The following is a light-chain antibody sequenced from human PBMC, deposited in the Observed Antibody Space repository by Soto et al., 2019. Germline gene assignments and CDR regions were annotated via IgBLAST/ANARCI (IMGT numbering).Light chain of an antibody. V-gene: IGLV1-40*01. CDR2: GHS. CDR3: QSYDSSLSAVT. J-gene: IGLJ2*01. CDR1: SSNIGARFD. Sequence: QSALTQPPSVSGAPGQRVTISCTGSSSNIGARFDVHWYQQLPGAAPKLLIFGHSRRPSGVPDRFSGSKSGTSASLAITGLQAEDEGDYYCQSYDSSLSAVTFGGGTKLTVL.